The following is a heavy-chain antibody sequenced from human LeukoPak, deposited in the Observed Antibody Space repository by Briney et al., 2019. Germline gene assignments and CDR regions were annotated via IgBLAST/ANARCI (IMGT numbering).Heavy chain of an antibody. J-gene: IGHJ4*02. Sequence: ASVKVSCKASGYTLTNYNISWVRQAPRQGLEWMGWINTYKGDTLYAQKLQGRVNMTADTSTNTAYMELRSLRFDDTAVYYCAREFGHCYGDNCFYFFDTWGQGFRVTVSS. D-gene: IGHD4-23*01. V-gene: IGHV1-18*01. CDR3: AREFGHCYGDNCFYFFDT. CDR2: INTYKGDT. CDR1: GYTLTNYN.